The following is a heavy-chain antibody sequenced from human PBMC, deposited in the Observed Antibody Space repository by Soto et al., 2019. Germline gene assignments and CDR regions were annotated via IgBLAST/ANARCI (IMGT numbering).Heavy chain of an antibody. V-gene: IGHV3-66*01. J-gene: IGHJ4*02. CDR1: GFTVSSNY. D-gene: IGHD3-10*01. CDR3: ARDRVSGSGSPTYYFDY. Sequence: EVQLVESGGGLVQPGGSLRLSCAASGFTVSSNYMSWVRQAPGKGLEWGSVIYSGGSTYYADSVKGRFTISRDNSKNTLYLQMSSLRAEDTAVYYCARDRVSGSGSPTYYFDYWGQGTLVTVSS. CDR2: IYSGGST.